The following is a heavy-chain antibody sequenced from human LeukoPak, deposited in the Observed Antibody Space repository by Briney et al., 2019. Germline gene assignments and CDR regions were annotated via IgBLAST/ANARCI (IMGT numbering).Heavy chain of an antibody. CDR2: FDPEDGET. CDR3: ATWYISSWSPFDY. D-gene: IGHD6-13*01. Sequence: EASVKVSCKVSGYTLTELSMHWVRQAPGKGLEWMGGFDPEDGETIYAQKFQGRVTMTEDTSTDTAYMELSSLRSEDTAVYYCATWYISSWSPFDYWGQGTLVTVSS. V-gene: IGHV1-24*01. CDR1: GYTLTELS. J-gene: IGHJ4*02.